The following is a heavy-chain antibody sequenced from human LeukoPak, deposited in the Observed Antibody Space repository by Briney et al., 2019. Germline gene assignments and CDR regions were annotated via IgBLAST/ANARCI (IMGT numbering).Heavy chain of an antibody. J-gene: IGHJ5*02. Sequence: PGGSLRLSCAASGFTFSTYAMTWVRQAPGRGLEWVSATSGGGGSTYYADSVKGRFTMSRDSSKNTVYLQMNSLRAEDTAVYFCAKGKASSWLDWFAPWGQGTLVTVSS. V-gene: IGHV3-23*01. CDR2: TSGGGGST. CDR3: AKGKASSWLDWFAP. D-gene: IGHD6-13*01. CDR1: GFTFSTYA.